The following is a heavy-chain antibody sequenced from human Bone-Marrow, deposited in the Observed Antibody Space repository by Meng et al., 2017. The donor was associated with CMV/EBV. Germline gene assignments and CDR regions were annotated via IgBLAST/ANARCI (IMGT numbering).Heavy chain of an antibody. CDR3: AILTGTTSHYYYYGMAV. CDR2: IYYSGST. V-gene: IGHV4-39*07. CDR1: GGSISSSSYY. J-gene: IGHJ6*01. Sequence: GSLRLSCTVSGGSISSSSYYWGWIRQPPGKGLEWIGSIYYSGSTYYNPSLKSRVTISVDTSKNQFSLKLSSVTAADTAVYYCAILTGTTSHYYYYGMAVWGPGTTVTGSS. D-gene: IGHD1-7*01.